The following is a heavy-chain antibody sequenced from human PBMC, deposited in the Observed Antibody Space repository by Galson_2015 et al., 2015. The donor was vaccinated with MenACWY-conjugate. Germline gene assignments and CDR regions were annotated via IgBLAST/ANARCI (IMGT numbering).Heavy chain of an antibody. CDR2: SSAYNGNT. V-gene: IGHV1-18*01. CDR3: AAQWLVGDAFDI. Sequence: SVKVSCKASVYTFTSYGIIWGRQAPGQGLEWMVWSSAYNGNTNYAQKLQGRVTMTTATSTSTAYMELRSLRSDATAVYYCAAQWLVGDAFDIWGQGTTVTVSS. CDR1: VYTFTSYG. D-gene: IGHD6-19*01. J-gene: IGHJ3*02.